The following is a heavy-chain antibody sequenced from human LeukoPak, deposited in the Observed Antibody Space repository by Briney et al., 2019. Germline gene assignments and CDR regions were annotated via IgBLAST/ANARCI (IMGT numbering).Heavy chain of an antibody. Sequence: SVKVSCKASGGTFSSYAISWVRQAPGQGLEWMGRIIPIFGIAYYAQKFQGRVTITADKSTSTAYMELSSLRSEDTAVYYCARSPCSSTSCYTFGYYYGMDVWGQGTTVTVSS. CDR3: ARSPCSSTSCYTFGYYYGMDV. J-gene: IGHJ6*02. V-gene: IGHV1-69*04. CDR1: GGTFSSYA. D-gene: IGHD2-2*02. CDR2: IIPIFGIA.